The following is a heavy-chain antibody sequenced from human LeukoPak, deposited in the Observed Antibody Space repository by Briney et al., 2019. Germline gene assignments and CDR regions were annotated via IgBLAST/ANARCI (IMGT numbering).Heavy chain of an antibody. Sequence: PSQTLSLTCAVSGGSISSGGYSWSWIRQPPGKGLEWIGYIYHSGSTYYNPSLKSRVTILVDRSKNQFSLKLSSVTAADTAVYYCARDRSSWHYFDYWAREPWSPSPQ. D-gene: IGHD6-13*01. V-gene: IGHV4-30-2*01. CDR3: ARDRSSWHYFDY. CDR1: GGSISSGGYS. J-gene: IGHJ4*02. CDR2: IYHSGST.